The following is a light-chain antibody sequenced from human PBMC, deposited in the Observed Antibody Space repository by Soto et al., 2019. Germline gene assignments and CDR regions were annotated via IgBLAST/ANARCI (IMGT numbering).Light chain of an antibody. CDR2: AAS. CDR1: QSISTY. CDR3: QQYNSYSRT. Sequence: EIQMTQSPSSLSASVGDRVTITCRASQSISTYLNWYQQNPGKAPQLLIYAASTLQSGVPSRFSGSGSGTEFTLTISSLQPDDFATYYCQQYNSYSRTFGQGTMVDI. V-gene: IGKV1-5*01. J-gene: IGKJ1*01.